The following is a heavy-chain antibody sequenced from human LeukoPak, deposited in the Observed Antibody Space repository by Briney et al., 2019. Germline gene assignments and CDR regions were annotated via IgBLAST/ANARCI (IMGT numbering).Heavy chain of an antibody. CDR2: IHNSGTT. J-gene: IGHJ3*02. Sequence: NPSETLSLTCSVSGGSVRSYSWSWIRQPPGKGLEWIGYIHNSGTTNYKPSLKSRVIISVETTKNQFSLTLSSVTAADTAVYYCARHGGESLVATILHAFDIWGRGTMVTVSS. CDR3: ARHGGESLVATILHAFDI. CDR1: GGSVRSYS. D-gene: IGHD5-24*01. V-gene: IGHV4-59*08.